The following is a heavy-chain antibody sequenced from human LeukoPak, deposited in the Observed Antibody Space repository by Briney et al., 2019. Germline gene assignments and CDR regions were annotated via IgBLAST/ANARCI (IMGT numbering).Heavy chain of an antibody. CDR2: INHSGST. Sequence: SETLSLTCAVYGGSFSGYYWSWIRQPPGKGLEWIGEINHSGSTNYNPSLKSRVTISVDTAKNQFSLKLSSVTAADTAVYYCARAGYYGSGSPLQIYYYGMDVWGQGTTVTVSS. CDR1: GGSFSGYY. CDR3: ARAGYYGSGSPLQIYYYGMDV. D-gene: IGHD3-10*01. V-gene: IGHV4-34*01. J-gene: IGHJ6*02.